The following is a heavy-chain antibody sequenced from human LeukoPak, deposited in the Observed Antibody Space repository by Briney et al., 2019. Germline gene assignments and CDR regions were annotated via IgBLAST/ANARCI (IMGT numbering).Heavy chain of an antibody. V-gene: IGHV4-34*01. D-gene: IGHD6-19*01. CDR1: GGSISSYY. J-gene: IGHJ4*02. CDR3: ARGIAVAGTGVGGYFDY. Sequence: SETLSLTCTVSGGSISSYYWSWIRQPPGKGLEWIGEINHSGSTNYNPSLKSRVTISVDTSKNQFSLKLSSVTAADTAVYYCARGIAVAGTGVGGYFDYWGQGTLVTVSS. CDR2: INHSGST.